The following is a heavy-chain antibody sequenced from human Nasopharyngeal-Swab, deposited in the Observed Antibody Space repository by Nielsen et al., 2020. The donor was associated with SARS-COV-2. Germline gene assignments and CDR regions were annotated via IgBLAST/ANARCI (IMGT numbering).Heavy chain of an antibody. CDR2: IYYSGST. CDR3: ARVGAYYYDSSGQKHWYFDL. D-gene: IGHD3-22*01. Sequence: RQAPRKGLEWIGYIYYSGSTYYNPSLKSRVTISVDTSKNQFSLKLSSVTAADTAVYYCARVGAYYYDSSGQKHWYFDLWGRGTLVTVSS. V-gene: IGHV4-30-4*01. J-gene: IGHJ2*01.